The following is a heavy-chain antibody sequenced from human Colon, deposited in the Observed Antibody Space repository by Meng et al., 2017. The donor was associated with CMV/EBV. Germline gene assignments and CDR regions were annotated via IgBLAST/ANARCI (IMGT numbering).Heavy chain of an antibody. D-gene: IGHD2-15*01. V-gene: IGHV1-8*02. CDR2: RNPYTEST. Sequence: GASLEISWAASQFTFLTYWVNWVRQAAGQGLGWRGWRNPYTESTEDTQKLQGRFTVTTDNSKSTAYMDLTGLRSEDTAVYSWARGPRGGTELLDYWGKGTLVTVSS. J-gene: IGHJ4*02. CDR3: ARGPRGGTELLDY. CDR1: QFTFLTYW.